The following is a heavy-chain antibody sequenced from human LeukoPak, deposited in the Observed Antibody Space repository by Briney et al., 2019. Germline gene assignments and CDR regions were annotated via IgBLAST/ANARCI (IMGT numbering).Heavy chain of an antibody. J-gene: IGHJ5*02. Sequence: ASVKVSCKASGYTFTSYGISWVRQAPGQGLEWMGWINPNSGGTNYAQKFQGRVTMTRDTSISTAYMELSRLRSDDTAVYYCVRTRPELGYCSSTSCYEWFDPWGQGTLVTVSS. CDR1: GYTFTSYG. CDR3: VRTRPELGYCSSTSCYEWFDP. CDR2: INPNSGGT. D-gene: IGHD2-2*01. V-gene: IGHV1-2*02.